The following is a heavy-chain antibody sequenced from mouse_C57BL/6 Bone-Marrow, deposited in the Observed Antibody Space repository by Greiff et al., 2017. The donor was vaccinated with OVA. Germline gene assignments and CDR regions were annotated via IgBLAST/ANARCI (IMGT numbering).Heavy chain of an antibody. CDR3: ARSLSEAY. Sequence: DVKLVESGGGLVKPGGSLKLSCAASGFTFSDYGMHWVRQAPEKGLEWVAYISSGSSTIYYADTVTGRFTISRDNAKNTLFLQMTSLRSEDTAMYYCARSLSEAYWGQGTLVTVSA. V-gene: IGHV5-17*01. J-gene: IGHJ3*01. CDR2: ISSGSSTI. CDR1: GFTFSDYG.